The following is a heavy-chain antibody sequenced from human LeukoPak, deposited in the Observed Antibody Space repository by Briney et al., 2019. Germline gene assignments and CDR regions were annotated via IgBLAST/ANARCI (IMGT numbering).Heavy chain of an antibody. J-gene: IGHJ4*02. CDR3: ASFVVTGWYYFDY. D-gene: IGHD6-19*01. V-gene: IGHV5-51*01. CDR2: IYPGESDI. Sequence: GESLQISCKASGYTFTDYWIGWVRQMPGKGLEWMGIIYPGESDIRYSPSFQGQVTISADRSINTACLQWTSLKASDTAMYYCASFVVTGWYYFDYWGQGTLVTVSS. CDR1: GYTFTDYW.